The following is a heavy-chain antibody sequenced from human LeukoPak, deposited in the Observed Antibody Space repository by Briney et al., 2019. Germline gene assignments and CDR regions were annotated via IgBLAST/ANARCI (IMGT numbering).Heavy chain of an antibody. CDR2: ISSSSGLI. V-gene: IGHV3-48*01. J-gene: IGHJ6*03. CDR3: ARDQNYYGSGSQNYYYYYYMDV. D-gene: IGHD3-10*01. CDR1: GFTVSSNY. Sequence: PGGSLRLSCAASGFTVSSNYMSWVRQAPGKGLEWVSYISSSSGLIYYADSVKGRFTISRDNAKNSLYLQMNSLRAEDTAVYYCARDQNYYGSGSQNYYYYYYMDVWGKGTTVTVSS.